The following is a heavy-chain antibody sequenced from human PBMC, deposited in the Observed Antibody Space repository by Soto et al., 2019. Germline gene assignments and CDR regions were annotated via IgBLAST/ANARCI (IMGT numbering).Heavy chain of an antibody. CDR3: ARGVSGYYGFDY. V-gene: IGHV3-74*01. D-gene: IGHD5-12*01. Sequence: EVQLVESGGGPAQFGGSLRLSCAASGFTFSNYWMHWVRQVPGKGLVWVSRIKGDETSTGYADSVKGRFTIFRDNVKNALYLQLNSLSAEVTAVYYCARGVSGYYGFDYWGQGTLVTVSS. CDR2: IKGDETST. CDR1: GFTFSNYW. J-gene: IGHJ4*02.